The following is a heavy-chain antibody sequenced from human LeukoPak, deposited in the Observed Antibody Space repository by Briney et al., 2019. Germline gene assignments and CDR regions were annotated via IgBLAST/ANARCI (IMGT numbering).Heavy chain of an antibody. Sequence: PGGSLRLSCAASGFTFSSYGMSWVRQAPGKRLEWVSAISGSGGSTYYADSVKGRFTISRDNSKNTLYLQMNSLRAEDTAVYYCAKGIVVVHDAFDIWGQGTMVTVSS. D-gene: IGHD3-22*01. V-gene: IGHV3-23*01. CDR3: AKGIVVVHDAFDI. J-gene: IGHJ3*02. CDR1: GFTFSSYG. CDR2: ISGSGGST.